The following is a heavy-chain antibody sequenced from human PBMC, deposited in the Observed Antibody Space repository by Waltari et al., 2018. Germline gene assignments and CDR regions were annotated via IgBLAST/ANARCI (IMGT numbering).Heavy chain of an antibody. D-gene: IGHD3-10*01. J-gene: IGHJ4*02. V-gene: IGHV4-38-2*01. CDR2: FYYDGRA. Sequence: QVQLQESGPRLVRPSETLSVTCVVSGYPISSGYSWGWVRRGVGKVMGWSGSFYYDGRAYYSPSLKSRVSISLDTAKNCFSLRVTSLTATGTAVYYCARGVIGGSYFYFDYWGQGTLDTVSP. CDR3: ARGVIGGSYFYFDY. CDR1: GYPISSGYS.